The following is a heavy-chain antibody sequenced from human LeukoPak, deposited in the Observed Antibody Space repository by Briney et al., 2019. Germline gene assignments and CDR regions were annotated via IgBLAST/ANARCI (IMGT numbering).Heavy chain of an antibody. V-gene: IGHV4-30-4*01. Sequence: PSETLSLTCTVSGGSISSGDYYWSWIRQPPGKGLEWIGYIYYSGTTYYNPSLKSRVTISVDTSRNQFSLKLTSVTAVDTAVYYCARDLRDSSRYFDLWGRGTLVTVSS. J-gene: IGHJ2*01. D-gene: IGHD5-18*01. CDR2: IYYSGTT. CDR3: ARDLRDSSRYFDL. CDR1: GGSISSGDYY.